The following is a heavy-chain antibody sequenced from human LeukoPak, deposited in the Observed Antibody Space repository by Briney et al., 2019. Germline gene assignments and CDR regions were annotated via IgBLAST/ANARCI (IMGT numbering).Heavy chain of an antibody. CDR1: GYTFTGYY. V-gene: IGHV1-2*02. D-gene: IGHD3-10*01. CDR2: INPNSGGT. J-gene: IGHJ6*03. CDR3: ARDGTKLPWFGELRITRYYFYYMDV. Sequence: ASVKVSCKASGYTFTGYYMHWVRQAPRQGLEWMGWINPNSGGTNYAQKFQGRVTMTRDTSISTAYMELSRLRSDDTAVYYCARDGTKLPWFGELRITRYYFYYMDVWGKGTTVTISS.